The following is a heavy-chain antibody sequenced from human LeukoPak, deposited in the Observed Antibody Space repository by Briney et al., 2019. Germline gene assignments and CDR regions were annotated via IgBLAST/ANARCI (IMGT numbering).Heavy chain of an antibody. D-gene: IGHD5-12*01. Sequence: PGGSLTLSCAASGFTFSSYEMNWVRQAPGKGLEWVSYISSSDSSTYYADSVKGRSTISRDNAKNSLSLQMNSLRVEDTAVYYCARDKYSGFVFDCWGQGTLVTVSS. CDR3: ARDKYSGFVFDC. CDR2: ISSSDSST. J-gene: IGHJ4*02. CDR1: GFTFSSYE. V-gene: IGHV3-48*03.